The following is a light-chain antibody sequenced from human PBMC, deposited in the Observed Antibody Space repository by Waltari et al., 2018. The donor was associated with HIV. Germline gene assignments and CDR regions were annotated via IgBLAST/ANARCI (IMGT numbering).Light chain of an antibody. CDR1: SSYVDTF. V-gene: IGLV2-11*01. J-gene: IGLJ1*01. CDR3: CSHAGNFIFA. CDR2: NVN. Sequence: QSALTQPHSVSGSPGQSLTLSCTGTSSYVDTFVSWYQQHPGKAPQVIIYNVNNPPSGVPDRFSGSKSGNTAFLTISGLQADDEAEYHCCSHAGNFIFAFGTGTKVTVL.